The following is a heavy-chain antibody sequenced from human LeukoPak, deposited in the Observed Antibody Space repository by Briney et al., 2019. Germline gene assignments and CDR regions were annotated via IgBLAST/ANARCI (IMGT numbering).Heavy chain of an antibody. CDR2: ISGGASDT. CDR3: AKSTVATNDF. D-gene: IGHD4-11*01. CDR1: GFTFSRYA. J-gene: IGHJ4*02. V-gene: IGHV3-23*01. Sequence: GGSLRLSCAGFGFTFSRYAMSWVRQAPGKGLEWVSAISGGASDTYYADSVKGRSTISRDNSKSTLYLQMNSLRAEDTAVYYCAKSTVATNDFWGQGTLVTVSS.